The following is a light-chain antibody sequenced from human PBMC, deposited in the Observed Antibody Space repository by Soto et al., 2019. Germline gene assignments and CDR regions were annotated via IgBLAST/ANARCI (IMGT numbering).Light chain of an antibody. CDR1: QSVSSN. V-gene: IGKV3D-15*01. Sequence: IVMTQSPATLSVSPGERATLSCRASQSVSSNLAWYQQKPGQAPRLLIYGASTRATGIPARFSGSGSGTECTLTISSLQSEDFAVYYCQQYNNWPPLTFGGGTKVEIK. CDR3: QQYNNWPPLT. CDR2: GAS. J-gene: IGKJ4*01.